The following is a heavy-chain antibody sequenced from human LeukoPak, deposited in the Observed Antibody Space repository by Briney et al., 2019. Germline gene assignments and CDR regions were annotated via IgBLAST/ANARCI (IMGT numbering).Heavy chain of an antibody. CDR3: ARRGTSSSWAHFDY. CDR1: GFTVSTSY. V-gene: IGHV3-53*01. J-gene: IGHJ4*02. Sequence: GGSLRLSCAASGFTVSTSYMSWVRQAPGKGLEWLSVVYSGGDTYYADSVKGRFTISRDNSKNTLFLQMNSLRAEDTAVYYCARRGTSSSWAHFDYWGQGTLVTVSS. D-gene: IGHD6-13*01. CDR2: VYSGGDT.